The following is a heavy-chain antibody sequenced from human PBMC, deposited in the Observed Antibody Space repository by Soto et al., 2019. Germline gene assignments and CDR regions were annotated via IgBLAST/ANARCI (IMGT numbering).Heavy chain of an antibody. D-gene: IGHD4-4*01. CDR2: FKSKNEGGST. CDR1: GFTFSNAW. J-gene: IGHJ6*03. Sequence: GGSLKFSGEASGFTFSNAWLSWVRKPQGKGQEGVGRFKSKNEGGSTDYTEPVKGRFTISREDSKNTLNLQMNRQKTEDTAVYYCTSSSPTTVTTLDYYYFMDVWGKGTTVTVSS. CDR3: TSSSPTTVTTLDYYYFMDV. V-gene: IGHV3-15*01.